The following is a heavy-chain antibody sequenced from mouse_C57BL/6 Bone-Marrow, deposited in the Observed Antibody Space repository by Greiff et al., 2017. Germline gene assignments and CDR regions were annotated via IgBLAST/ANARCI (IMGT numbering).Heavy chain of an antibody. J-gene: IGHJ1*03. CDR1: GFNIQDYY. V-gene: IGHV14-1*01. D-gene: IGHD1-1*01. Sequence: EVQLQQSGAELVRPGASVKLSCTASGFNIQDYYMHWVKQRPEQGLEWIGRIDPEDCDTASAPQFHGQATMTADTSSNTASLQLSSLTSEDTAVYYCTMNYYGSSYYWYCDVWGTGTTVTVSS. CDR2: IDPEDCDT. CDR3: TMNYYGSSYYWYCDV.